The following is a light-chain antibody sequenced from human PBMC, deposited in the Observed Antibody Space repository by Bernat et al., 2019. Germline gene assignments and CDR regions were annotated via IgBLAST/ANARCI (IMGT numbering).Light chain of an antibody. CDR3: CSYAGNTAWV. V-gene: IGLV2-11*01. CDR1: SSDVGGYNY. Sequence: QSALTQTRSVSGSPGQSVTISCTGTSSDVGGYNYVSWYQQHPGKAPKLMIYDVNKRPSGVPDRFSGSKSDNTASLTISGLQAEDEADYYCCSYAGNTAWVFGAGTKVTVL. CDR2: DVN. J-gene: IGLJ3*02.